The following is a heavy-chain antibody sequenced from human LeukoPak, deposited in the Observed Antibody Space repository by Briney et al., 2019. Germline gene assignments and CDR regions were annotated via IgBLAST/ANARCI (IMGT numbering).Heavy chain of an antibody. J-gene: IGHJ4*02. CDR1: GYTFTDYY. V-gene: IGHV1-2*02. D-gene: IGHD6-6*01. CDR3: ARTSIAARRADFDY. Sequence: ASVRVSCKTSGYTFTDYYIHWMRQAPGQGLEWMGWINSNSGGTSYAQKFQGRVTLTRDTPARTAYMELNRLTSDDTAVYYCARTSIAARRADFDYWGQGTVVTVSS. CDR2: INSNSGGT.